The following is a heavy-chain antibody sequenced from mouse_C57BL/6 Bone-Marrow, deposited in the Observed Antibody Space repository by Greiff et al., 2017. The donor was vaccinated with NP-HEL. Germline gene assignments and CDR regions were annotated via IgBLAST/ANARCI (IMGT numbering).Heavy chain of an antibody. CDR3: ASDYGSSYEAMDY. CDR2: IEPSDSYT. CDR1: GYTFTSYW. V-gene: IGHV1-59*01. J-gene: IGHJ4*01. D-gene: IGHD1-1*01. Sequence: QVQLQQPGAELVRPGTSVKLSCKASGYTFTSYWMHWVKQRPGQGLEWIGVIEPSDSYTNYNQKFKGKATLTVDTSSSTAYMQLSSLPSEDSAVYYCASDYGSSYEAMDYWGQGTSVTVSS.